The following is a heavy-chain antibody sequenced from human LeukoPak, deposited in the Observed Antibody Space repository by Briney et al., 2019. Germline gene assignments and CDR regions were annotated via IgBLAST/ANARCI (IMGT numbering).Heavy chain of an antibody. CDR1: GYTFSSYA. Sequence: GGSLRLSCAASGYTFSSYAMHWVRQAPGKGLEWVAVISYDGSNKYYADSVKGRFTISRDNSKNTLYLQMNSLRAEDTAVYYCARGNYYDSSGYYPYYFDYWGQGTLVTVSS. CDR2: ISYDGSNK. J-gene: IGHJ4*02. D-gene: IGHD3-22*01. CDR3: ARGNYYDSSGYYPYYFDY. V-gene: IGHV3-30*04.